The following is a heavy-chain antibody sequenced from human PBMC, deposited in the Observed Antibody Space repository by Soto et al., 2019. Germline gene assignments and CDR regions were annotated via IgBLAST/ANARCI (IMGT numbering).Heavy chain of an antibody. CDR3: ARGDPYYGMDV. Sequence: QVQLVESGGGVVQPGRSLRLSCEASGFTSSSYVMHWVRQAPGKGQEWVAVLSYDGSNKHYADSVKGRFTISRDNSKNTLYLEMNSLRGEDTAVYSCARGDPYYGMDVWGQGTTVTVSS. CDR2: LSYDGSNK. J-gene: IGHJ6*02. V-gene: IGHV3-30*03. CDR1: GFTSSSYV.